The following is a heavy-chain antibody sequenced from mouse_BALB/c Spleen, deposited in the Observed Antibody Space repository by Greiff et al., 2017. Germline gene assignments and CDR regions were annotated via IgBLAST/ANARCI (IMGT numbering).Heavy chain of an antibody. V-gene: IGHV1-4*01. J-gene: IGHJ3*01. Sequence: VQLQQSGAELARPGASVKMSCKASGYTFTSYTMHWVNQRPGQGLEWIGYINPSSGYTNYNQKFKDKATLTADKSSSTAYMQLSSLTSEDSAVYYCARSGNYRSLFAYWGQGTLVTVSA. CDR3: ARSGNYRSLFAY. D-gene: IGHD2-14*01. CDR2: INPSSGYT. CDR1: GYTFTSYT.